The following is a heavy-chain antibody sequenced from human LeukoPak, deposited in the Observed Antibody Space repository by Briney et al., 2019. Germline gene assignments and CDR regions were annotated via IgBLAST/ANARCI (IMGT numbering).Heavy chain of an antibody. CDR2: ISGSFGST. D-gene: IGHD5-12*01. CDR1: GFTFSSYA. Sequence: PGGSLRLSCAASGFTFSSYAMSWVGQAPGKGLEWVSTISGSFGSTYYADSVEGRFTISRDNSKNTMSLQLNSLRAEDTAVYYCAQSPKIVTTPRFDYWGQGTLVTVSS. V-gene: IGHV3-23*01. J-gene: IGHJ4*02. CDR3: AQSPKIVTTPRFDY.